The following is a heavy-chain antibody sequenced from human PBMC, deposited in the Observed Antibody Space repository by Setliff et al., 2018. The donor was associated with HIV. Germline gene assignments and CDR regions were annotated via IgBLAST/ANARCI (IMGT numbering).Heavy chain of an antibody. V-gene: IGHV1-69*13. Sequence: ASVKVSCKASGGTFSSYAISWVRQAPGQGLEWMGGIIPIFGTANYAQKFQGRVTITADESTNTAYMELSSLRSEDTAVYYCADTLGYCSGDSCYGYFPNWGQGTLVTVSS. D-gene: IGHD2-15*01. CDR1: GGTFSSYA. CDR3: ADTLGYCSGDSCYGYFPN. J-gene: IGHJ1*01. CDR2: IIPIFGTA.